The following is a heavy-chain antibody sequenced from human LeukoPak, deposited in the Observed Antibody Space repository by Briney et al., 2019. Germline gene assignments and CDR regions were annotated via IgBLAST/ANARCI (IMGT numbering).Heavy chain of an antibody. D-gene: IGHD3-22*01. CDR3: ARYFSSMIEGDAFDM. CDR1: GYTFSGYS. CDR2: VNPSNGVA. V-gene: IGHV1-2*02. J-gene: IGHJ3*02. Sequence: GASVKVSCKASGYTFSGYSINWLRQAPGQGLDWMGWVNPSNGVANYAQKFQGRVTMTADTSTNTAYMELSGLRSDDTAMYYCARYFSSMIEGDAFDMWAQGTMVTVSS.